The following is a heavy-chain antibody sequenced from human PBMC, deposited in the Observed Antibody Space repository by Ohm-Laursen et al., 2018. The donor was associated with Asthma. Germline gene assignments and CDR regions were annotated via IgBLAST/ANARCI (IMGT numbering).Heavy chain of an antibody. D-gene: IGHD3-10*01. V-gene: IGHV1-8*02. CDR3: ARGLDYGSGNYYFDY. J-gene: IGHJ4*02. CDR2: MTPNSGNT. CDR1: GGIFSSYA. Sequence: SVKVSCKASGGIFSSYAISWVRQATGQGLEWMGWMTPNSGNTGYAQKFQGRVTMTRNTSISTAYMELSTLRSEDTAVYYCARGLDYGSGNYYFDYWGQGTLVTVSS.